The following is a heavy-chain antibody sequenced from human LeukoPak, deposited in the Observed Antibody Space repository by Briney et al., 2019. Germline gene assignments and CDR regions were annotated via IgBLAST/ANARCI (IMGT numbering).Heavy chain of an antibody. CDR3: AKEYRLGSRD. CDR1: GFTFSDYY. Sequence: GGSLRLSCAASGFTFSDYYMSWIRQAPGKGLEWVSTVSGSGDTTYNADSVKGRFTSSRDNSKNRLHLQMNSLRAEDTAVYYCAKEYRLGSRDWGQGTLVTVSS. V-gene: IGHV3-23*01. CDR2: VSGSGDTT. J-gene: IGHJ4*02. D-gene: IGHD2-2*01.